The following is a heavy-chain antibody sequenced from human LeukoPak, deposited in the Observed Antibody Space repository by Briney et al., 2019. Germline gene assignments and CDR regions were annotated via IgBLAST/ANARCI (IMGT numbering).Heavy chain of an antibody. Sequence: SETLSLTCTVSGCSISSSSYYWGWIRQPPGKGLEWIGSIYYSGSTYYNPSLKSRVTISVDTSKNQFSLKLSSVTAADTAVYYCARQGIVVVVAAQFDYWGQGTLVTVSS. D-gene: IGHD2-15*01. V-gene: IGHV4-39*01. CDR3: ARQGIVVVVAAQFDY. CDR2: IYYSGST. CDR1: GCSISSSSYY. J-gene: IGHJ4*02.